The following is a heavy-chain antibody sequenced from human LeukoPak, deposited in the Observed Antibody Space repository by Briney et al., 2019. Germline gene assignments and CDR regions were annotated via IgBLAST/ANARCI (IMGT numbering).Heavy chain of an antibody. V-gene: IGHV4-61*02. D-gene: IGHD2-8*01. CDR3: ARQYCTNGVCYRDYYYYYMDV. J-gene: IGHJ6*03. CDR2: IYTSGST. Sequence: PSQTLSLTCTVSGGSISSGSYYWSWIRQPAGKGLEWIGRIYTSGSTNYNPSLKSRVTISVDTSKNQFSLKLSSVTAADTAVYYCARQYCTNGVCYRDYYYYYMDVWGKGTTVTVSS. CDR1: GGSISSGSYY.